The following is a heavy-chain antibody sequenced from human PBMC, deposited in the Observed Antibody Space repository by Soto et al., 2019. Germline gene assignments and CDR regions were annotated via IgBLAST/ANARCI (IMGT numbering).Heavy chain of an antibody. CDR3: ARILHPNIAVAGLGIDY. V-gene: IGHV4-39*07. Sequence: SETLSLTCTVSGGSISSSSYYWGWIRQPPGKGLEWIGSINHSGSTNYNPSLKSRVTISVDTSKNQFSLKLSSVTAADTAVYYCARILHPNIAVAGLGIDYWGQGTLVTVSS. J-gene: IGHJ4*02. CDR2: INHSGST. D-gene: IGHD6-19*01. CDR1: GGSISSSSYY.